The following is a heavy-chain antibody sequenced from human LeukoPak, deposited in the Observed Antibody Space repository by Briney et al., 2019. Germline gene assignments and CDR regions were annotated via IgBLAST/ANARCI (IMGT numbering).Heavy chain of an antibody. D-gene: IGHD2-15*01. CDR2: ISSSSSYI. CDR1: GFTFSSYS. V-gene: IGHV3-21*01. J-gene: IGHJ5*02. CDR3: ARDHSGGSRGWFDP. Sequence: GGSLILSCAASGFTFSSYSMNWVRPAPGKGLEWVSSISSSSSYIYYADSVKGRFTISRDNAKNSLYLQMNSLRAEDTAVYYCARDHSGGSRGWFDPWGQGTLVTVSS.